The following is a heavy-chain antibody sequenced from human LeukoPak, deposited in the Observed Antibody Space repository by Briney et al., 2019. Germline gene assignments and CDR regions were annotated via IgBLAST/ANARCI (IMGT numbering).Heavy chain of an antibody. J-gene: IGHJ4*02. CDR3: AKVPGKWELVDY. Sequence: GGSLRLSCAASGLTFRSYGMHWVRQAPGKGLEWVAFIRFDGSNQYYADSVKGRFTISRDNSKNTPYLQMNSLRTEDTAVYYCAKVPGKWELVDYWGQGTLVTVSS. CDR1: GLTFRSYG. D-gene: IGHD1-26*01. V-gene: IGHV3-30*02. CDR2: IRFDGSNQ.